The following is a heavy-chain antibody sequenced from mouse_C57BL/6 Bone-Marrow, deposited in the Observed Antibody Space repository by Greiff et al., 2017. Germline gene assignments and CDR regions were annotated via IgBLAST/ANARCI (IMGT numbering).Heavy chain of an antibody. CDR3: ASRYEYDAVAY. J-gene: IGHJ3*01. V-gene: IGHV1-39*01. D-gene: IGHD2-4*01. CDR2: INPNYGTT. Sequence: EVQLQQSGPELVKPGASVKISCKASGYSFTDYNMNWVKQSNGQSLEWIGVINPNYGTTNYNEKFKGKATLTVDQSSSTAYMQLNSLTSEDSAVYYCASRYEYDAVAYWGQGTLVTVSA. CDR1: GYSFTDYN.